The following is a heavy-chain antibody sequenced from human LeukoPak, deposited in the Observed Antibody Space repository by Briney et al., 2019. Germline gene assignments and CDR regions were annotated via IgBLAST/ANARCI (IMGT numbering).Heavy chain of an antibody. J-gene: IGHJ6*02. CDR2: ISSSSSYI. V-gene: IGHV3-21*01. D-gene: IGHD1-7*01. Sequence: NPGGSLRLSCAASGFTFSSYSMNWVRQAPGKGLEWVSSISSSSSYIYYADSLKGRFTISRDNAKNSLYLQMNSLRAEDTAVYYCARDRHGVTGTTRLYYGMDVWGQGTTVTVSS. CDR1: GFTFSSYS. CDR3: ARDRHGVTGTTRLYYGMDV.